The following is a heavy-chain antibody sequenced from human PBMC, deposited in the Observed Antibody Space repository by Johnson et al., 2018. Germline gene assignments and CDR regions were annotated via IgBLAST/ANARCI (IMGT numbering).Heavy chain of an antibody. D-gene: IGHD2-2*01. CDR3: AKDPGDCSSTSCYAGTLRSPYFQH. CDR2: ISGSGGST. CDR1: GFTFSSYA. J-gene: IGHJ1*01. V-gene: IGHV3-23*04. Sequence: VQLVESGGGLVQPGGSXRLSCAASGFTFSSYAMTWVRQAPGKGLEWVSAISGSGGSTYYADSVKGRFTISRDNSKNTLYLQMNSLRAEDTAVYYCAKDPGDCSSTSCYAGTLRSPYFQHWGQGTLVTVSS.